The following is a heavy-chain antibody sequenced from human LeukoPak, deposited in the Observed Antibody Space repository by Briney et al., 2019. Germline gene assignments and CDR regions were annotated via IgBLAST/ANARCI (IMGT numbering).Heavy chain of an antibody. CDR1: GGSISSSSYY. J-gene: IGHJ5*02. D-gene: IGHD3-3*01. Sequence: SETLSLTCTVSGGSISSSSYYWGWIRQPPGKGLEWIGSIYYSGSTYYNPSLKSRVTISVDTSKNQFSLKLSSVTAADTAVYYCARDSEVTIFGNWFGPWGQGTLVTVSS. V-gene: IGHV4-39*07. CDR3: ARDSEVTIFGNWFGP. CDR2: IYYSGST.